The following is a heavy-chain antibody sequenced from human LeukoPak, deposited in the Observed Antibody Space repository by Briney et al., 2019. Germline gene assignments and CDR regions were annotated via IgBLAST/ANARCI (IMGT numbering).Heavy chain of an antibody. D-gene: IGHD1-14*01. J-gene: IGHJ4*02. V-gene: IGHV4-30-4*01. CDR2: IYYGGST. CDR1: GGSISSGDYY. Sequence: PSETLSLTCTVSGGSISSGDYYWSWIRQLPGKVLEWIGYIYYGGSTYYNPSLKSRVTISVDTSKNQFSLKLSSVTAADTAVYYCAREDLSPDSTIDYWGQGTLVTVSS. CDR3: AREDLSPDSTIDY.